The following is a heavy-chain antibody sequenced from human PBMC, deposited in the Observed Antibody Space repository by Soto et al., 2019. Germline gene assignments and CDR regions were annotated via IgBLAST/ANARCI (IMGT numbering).Heavy chain of an antibody. CDR1: GGSFSGYY. CDR3: ARGSRFDY. J-gene: IGHJ4*02. V-gene: IGHV4-34*01. Sequence: PLETLSLTCAVYGGSFSGYYWSWIRQPPGKGLEWIGEINHSGSTNYNPSLKSRVTISVDTSKNQFSLKLSSVTAADTAVYYCARGSRFDYWGQGTLVTVSS. CDR2: INHSGST.